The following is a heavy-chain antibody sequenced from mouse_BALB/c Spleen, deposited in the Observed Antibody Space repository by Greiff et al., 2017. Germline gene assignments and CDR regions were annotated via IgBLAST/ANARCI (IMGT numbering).Heavy chain of an antibody. D-gene: IGHD2-4*01. CDR3: TRAYDYPYYYAMDY. Sequence: DVKLVESGGGLVKPGGSLKLSCAASGFTFSSYTMSWVRQTPEKRLEWVATISSGGSYTYYPDSVKGRFTISRDNAKNTLYLQMSSLKSEDTAMYYCTRAYDYPYYYAMDYWGQGTSVTVSS. CDR1: GFTFSSYT. J-gene: IGHJ4*01. V-gene: IGHV5-6-4*01. CDR2: ISSGGSYT.